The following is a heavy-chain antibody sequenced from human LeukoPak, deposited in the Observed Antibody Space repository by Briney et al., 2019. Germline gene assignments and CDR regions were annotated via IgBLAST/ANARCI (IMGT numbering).Heavy chain of an antibody. CDR1: GGTFSSYA. CDR3: ARVEVGDYGGYVGGYFDY. Sequence: GASVKVSCKASGGTFSSYAISWVRQAPGQGLEWMGGIIPIFGTANYAQKFQGRVTITADESTSTAYMELSSLRSDDTAVYYCARVEVGDYGGYVGGYFDYWGQGTLVTVSS. J-gene: IGHJ4*02. V-gene: IGHV1-69*13. D-gene: IGHD4-17*01. CDR2: IIPIFGTA.